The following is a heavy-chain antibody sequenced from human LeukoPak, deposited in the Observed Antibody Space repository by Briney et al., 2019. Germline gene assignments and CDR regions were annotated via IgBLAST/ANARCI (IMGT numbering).Heavy chain of an antibody. D-gene: IGHD4-17*01. CDR3: ASQTTSAPKACDY. CDR2: TYHKGST. Sequence: PSETLSLTCTVSGGSISSSNWWSWVRQPPGKGLEWIGETYHKGSTNYNPSLKSRVTISVDKSKNQFSLKLTSVTAADTAVYYCASQTTSAPKACDYWGQGTLVTVSS. J-gene: IGHJ4*02. CDR1: GGSISSSNW. V-gene: IGHV4-4*02.